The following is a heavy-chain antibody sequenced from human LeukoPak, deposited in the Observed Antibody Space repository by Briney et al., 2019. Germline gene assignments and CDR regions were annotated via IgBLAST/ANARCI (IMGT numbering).Heavy chain of an antibody. J-gene: IGHJ6*03. CDR1: GYSFTSYW. V-gene: IGHV5-51*01. CDR3: ARHSHIDPFWSGYDAGVNYYYYMDV. Sequence: GESLKISCKGSGYSFTSYWIGWVRQMPGKGLEWMGIIYPGDSDTRYSPSFQGQVTISADKSISTAYLQWSSLKASDTAMYYCARHSHIDPFWSGYDAGVNYYYYMDVWGKGTTVTVSS. CDR2: IYPGDSDT. D-gene: IGHD3-3*01.